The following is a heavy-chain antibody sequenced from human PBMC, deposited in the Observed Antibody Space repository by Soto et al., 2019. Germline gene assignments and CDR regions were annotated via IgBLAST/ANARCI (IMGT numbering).Heavy chain of an antibody. V-gene: IGHV3-7*03. CDR3: VRGGHGSGSYLGSY. J-gene: IGHJ4*02. CDR2: IRQDGGAQ. Sequence: EVQLVESGGGLAQPGGSLRLSCVASGFTFTTYWMSWVRQAPGKGLEWVANIRQDGGAQYYVDSVKGRFTISRDNAKNAVYLQMDSLRAEDTAVYYCVRGGHGSGSYLGSYWGQGILVTVSS. D-gene: IGHD3-10*01. CDR1: GFTFTTYW.